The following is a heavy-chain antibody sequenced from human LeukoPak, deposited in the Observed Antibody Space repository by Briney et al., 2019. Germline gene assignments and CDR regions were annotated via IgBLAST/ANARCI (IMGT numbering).Heavy chain of an antibody. CDR1: GFTFTSSA. CDR2: IVVGSGNR. CDR3: AAGTSGRPEYFQH. Sequence: GISVKVSCKASGFTFTSSAMQWVRQARGQRLEWIGWIVVGSGNRNYAQKFQERGSITRDMSTGTAYMELSSLRSEDTAVYFCAAGTSGRPEYFQHWGQGTLVTVSS. J-gene: IGHJ1*01. V-gene: IGHV1-58*02. D-gene: IGHD1-14*01.